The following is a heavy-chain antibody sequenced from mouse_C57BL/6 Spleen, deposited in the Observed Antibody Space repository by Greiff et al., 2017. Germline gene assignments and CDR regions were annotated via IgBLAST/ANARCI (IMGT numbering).Heavy chain of an antibody. V-gene: IGHV1-52*01. Sequence: QVQLQQPGAELVRPGSSVKLSCKASGYTFTSYWMHWVKQRPIQGLEWIGNIDPSDSETHYNQKFKDKATLTVDKSSSTAYMQLSSLTSEDSAVYYCASITTVVATYPYWYFDVWGTGTTVTVSS. CDR3: ASITTVVATYPYWYFDV. CDR1: GYTFTSYW. J-gene: IGHJ1*03. D-gene: IGHD1-1*01. CDR2: IDPSDSET.